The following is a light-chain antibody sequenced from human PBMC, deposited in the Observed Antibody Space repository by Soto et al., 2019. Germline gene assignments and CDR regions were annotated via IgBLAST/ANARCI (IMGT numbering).Light chain of an antibody. CDR1: QSVSTN. CDR2: GAS. V-gene: IGKV3-15*01. J-gene: IGKJ4*01. Sequence: EIVMTQSPATLPVSPGERATLSCRASQSVSTNLAWYQQKPGQAPRILIYGASTRATGIPARFSGSGSGTEFTLTINSLQSEDFAVYYCQQYNKWLPLTFGGGTKVEIK. CDR3: QQYNKWLPLT.